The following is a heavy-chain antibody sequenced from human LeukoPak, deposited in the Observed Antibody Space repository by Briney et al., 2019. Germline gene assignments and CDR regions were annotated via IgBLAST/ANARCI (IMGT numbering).Heavy chain of an antibody. CDR2: ISGSGGRT. CDR3: AKYLRSGSYYDY. CDR1: GFTFSNAW. Sequence: GGSLRLSCAASGFTFSNAWMSWVRQAPGKGLEWVSAISGSGGRTYYADSVKGRFTISRDNSKNTLHMQMNTLRAEDTAIYYCAKYLRSGSYYDYWGQGTLVTVSS. V-gene: IGHV3-23*01. D-gene: IGHD1-26*01. J-gene: IGHJ4*02.